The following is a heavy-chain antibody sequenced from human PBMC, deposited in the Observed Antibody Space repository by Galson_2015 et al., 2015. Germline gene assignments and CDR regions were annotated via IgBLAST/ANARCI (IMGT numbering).Heavy chain of an antibody. Sequence: SLRLSCAASGFVFGSHWMHWVRQAPGKGLEWVSRIDKDVNSAIYADSVKGRFTISRDDVKNTVYLQMNSLRVEDTAVYYCARDQPHNWFDPWGQGTLVTVS. J-gene: IGHJ5*02. CDR3: ARDQPHNWFDP. CDR1: GFVFGSHW. CDR2: IDKDVNSA. V-gene: IGHV3-74*01.